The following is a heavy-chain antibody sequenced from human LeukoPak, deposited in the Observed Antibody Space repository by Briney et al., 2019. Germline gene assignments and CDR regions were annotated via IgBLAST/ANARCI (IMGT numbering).Heavy chain of an antibody. V-gene: IGHV1-2*02. CDR1: GYTFTGYY. CDR3: ARGSYGDYLLDY. Sequence: ASVKVSCKASGYTFTGYYMHWVRQAPGQGLEWMGWINPNSGDTNYAQKFQGRVTMTGDTSISTAYMELSRLRSDDTAVYYCARGSYGDYLLDYWGQGTLVTVSS. CDR2: INPNSGDT. D-gene: IGHD4-17*01. J-gene: IGHJ4*02.